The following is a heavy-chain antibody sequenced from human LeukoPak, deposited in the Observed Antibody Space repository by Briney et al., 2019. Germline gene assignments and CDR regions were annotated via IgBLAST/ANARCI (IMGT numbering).Heavy chain of an antibody. CDR1: GFTFSGHS. Sequence: SGGSLRLSCAASGFTFSGHSMTWVRQAPGKGLEWVANINLDGSERFYVDFVKGRFTISRDNADNSMYLQMNGLRAEDTAVYYCGRVIAGAIDYWGQGTLVTVSS. D-gene: IGHD6-13*01. V-gene: IGHV3-7*01. J-gene: IGHJ4*02. CDR3: GRVIAGAIDY. CDR2: INLDGSER.